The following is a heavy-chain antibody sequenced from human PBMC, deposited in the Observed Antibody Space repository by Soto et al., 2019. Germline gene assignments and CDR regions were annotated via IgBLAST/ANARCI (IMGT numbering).Heavy chain of an antibody. V-gene: IGHV3-7*05. Sequence: GGSLRLSCAASGFTFSSYWMSWVRQAPGKGLEWVANIKQDGSERYYVDSVKGRFTIPRDNAKNSLYLQMNSLRAEDTAVYYCARDGVDTAMGDWFDPWGQGTLVTVSS. D-gene: IGHD5-18*01. CDR1: GFTFSSYW. CDR2: IKQDGSER. J-gene: IGHJ5*02. CDR3: ARDGVDTAMGDWFDP.